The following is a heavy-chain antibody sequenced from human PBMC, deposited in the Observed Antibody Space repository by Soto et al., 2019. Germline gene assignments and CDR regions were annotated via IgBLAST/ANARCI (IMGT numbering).Heavy chain of an antibody. J-gene: IGHJ1*01. D-gene: IGHD6-13*01. Sequence: GGSLRLPCAASGFTFSSYAMSWVRQAPGKGLEWVSAISGSGGSTYYADSVKGRFTISRDNSKNTLYLQMNSLRADDTAVYYCANVSIAADGRVCWGQGGLVTVSS. CDR2: ISGSGGST. V-gene: IGHV3-23*01. CDR1: GFTFSSYA. CDR3: ANVSIAADGRVC.